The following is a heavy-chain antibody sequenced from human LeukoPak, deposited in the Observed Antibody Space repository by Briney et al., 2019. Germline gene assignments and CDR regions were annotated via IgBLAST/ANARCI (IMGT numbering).Heavy chain of an antibody. CDR1: GFTFSNYW. V-gene: IGHV3-7*01. CDR2: INQDGSEK. D-gene: IGHD7-27*01. J-gene: IGHJ4*02. CDR3: ARDYVWGSSESDY. Sequence: GGSLRLSCVASGFTFSNYWMTWFRQTPGKGLEWVGNINQDGSEKYYLDSVRGRFTISRDNAKNSLYLQMNSLRVEDTAIYYCARDYVWGSSESDYWGQGTLVTVSS.